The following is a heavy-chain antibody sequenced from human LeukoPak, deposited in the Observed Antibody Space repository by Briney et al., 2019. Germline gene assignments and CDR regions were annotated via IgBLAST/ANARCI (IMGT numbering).Heavy chain of an antibody. CDR3: AKNKNDAFDI. CDR1: GFTFDVYA. V-gene: IGHV3-9*01. Sequence: GGSLRLSCAASGFTFDVYAMHWVRQAPGKGLEWVSGISWNRGSIGYADYVKGRFTISRDNAKNSLYLQMNSLRAEDTALYYCAKNKNDAFDIWGQGTMVTVSS. CDR2: ISWNRGSI. J-gene: IGHJ3*02.